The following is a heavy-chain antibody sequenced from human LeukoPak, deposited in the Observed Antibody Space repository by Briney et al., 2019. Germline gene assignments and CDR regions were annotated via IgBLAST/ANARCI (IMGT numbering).Heavy chain of an antibody. CDR3: ASLLAARHRDY. J-gene: IGHJ4*02. CDR1: GGTFSSYT. Sequence: SVKVSCKASGGTFSSYTISWVRQAPGQGLEWMGRIIPILGIANYAQKFQGRVTITADKSTSTAYMELSSLRSEGTAVYYCASLLAARHRDYWGQGTLVTVSS. CDR2: IIPILGIA. D-gene: IGHD6-6*01. V-gene: IGHV1-69*02.